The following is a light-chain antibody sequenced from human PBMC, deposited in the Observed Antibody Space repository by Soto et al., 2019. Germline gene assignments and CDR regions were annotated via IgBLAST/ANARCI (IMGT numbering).Light chain of an antibody. CDR1: HTISSSY. J-gene: IGKJ1*01. CDR3: QQYVTSSPRT. CDR2: GIS. Sequence: EIVLTQSPGTLSLSPGERATLSCRASHTISSSYLAWYQQKPGQAPRLLMYGISRRAPGIPDRFSGSGSGTDFTLTIPRLEPEDFAVYYCQQYVTSSPRTFGQGTKVDIK. V-gene: IGKV3-20*01.